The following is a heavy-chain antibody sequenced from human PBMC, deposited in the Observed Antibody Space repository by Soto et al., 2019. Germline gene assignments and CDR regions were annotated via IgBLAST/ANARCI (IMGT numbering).Heavy chain of an antibody. Sequence: QVQLVQYGAEVKKPGSSVKVSCKASGETFDRYTISWVRQAPGQGLEWMGRIIPILGITNYAQKFQGRFTITADESTSTVYMELRSLGSEDTAVYYSRWLIIGDSDVFDIWGQATMVTVSS. D-gene: IGHD2-21*01. CDR1: GETFDRYT. V-gene: IGHV1-69*02. CDR2: IIPILGIT. CDR3: RWLIIGDSDVFDI. J-gene: IGHJ3*02.